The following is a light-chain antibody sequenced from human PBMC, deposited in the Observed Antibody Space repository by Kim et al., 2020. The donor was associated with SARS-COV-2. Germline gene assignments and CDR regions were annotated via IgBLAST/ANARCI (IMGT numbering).Light chain of an antibody. CDR3: QVWDISSDHYV. V-gene: IGLV3-21*04. J-gene: IGLJ1*01. Sequence: PGKTASIPCEGNDIGSKSVHWYQQRPGQAPVLVLYYNTDRPSGIPERFSGSNSGNTATLTINRVEAGDEADYYCQVWDISSDHYVFGTGTKVTVL. CDR2: YNT. CDR1: DIGSKS.